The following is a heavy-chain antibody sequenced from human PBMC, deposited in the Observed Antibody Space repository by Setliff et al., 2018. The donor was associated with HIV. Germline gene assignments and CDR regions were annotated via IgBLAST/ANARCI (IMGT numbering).Heavy chain of an antibody. CDR1: GGSISSGSYY. Sequence: SETLSLTCTVSGGSISSGSYYWSWIRQPAGKGLEWIGHIYISGSTNYNPSLKSRVTISVDTSKNQFSLKLSSVTAADTAVYYCARSKPRILEWLPAAGDFDYWGQGALVTVSS. J-gene: IGHJ4*02. D-gene: IGHD3-3*01. CDR3: ARSKPRILEWLPAAGDFDY. CDR2: IYISGST. V-gene: IGHV4-61*09.